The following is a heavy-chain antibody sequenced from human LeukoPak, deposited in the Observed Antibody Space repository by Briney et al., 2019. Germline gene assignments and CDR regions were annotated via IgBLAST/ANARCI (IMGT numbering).Heavy chain of an antibody. CDR3: AQQVVGTSNSFDV. J-gene: IGHJ3*01. D-gene: IGHD6-13*01. CDR2: MSYSGRT. V-gene: IGHV4-59*01. CDR1: GASINAYY. Sequence: SETLSLICNVSGASINAYYWTWIRPSPEKGLEWIASMSYSGRTDSNPSLKSRVSMSVGPSKSQFSLRLTSVTAADTAIYYCAQQVVGTSNSFDVWGQGTFVAVSS.